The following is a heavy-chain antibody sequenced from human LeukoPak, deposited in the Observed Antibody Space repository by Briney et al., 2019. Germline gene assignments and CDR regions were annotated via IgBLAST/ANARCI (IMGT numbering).Heavy chain of an antibody. CDR3: ARAPAWALWFGESSYYFDY. J-gene: IGHJ4*02. Sequence: GRSLRLSCAASGFTFSSYGMHWVRQAPGKGLEGVAIISYDGSNKYYADSVKGRFTISSDNSKNTLDLQMNSLRAEDTAVYYCARAPAWALWFGESSYYFDYWGQGTLVTVSS. CDR1: GFTFSSYG. V-gene: IGHV3-30*03. CDR2: ISYDGSNK. D-gene: IGHD3-10*01.